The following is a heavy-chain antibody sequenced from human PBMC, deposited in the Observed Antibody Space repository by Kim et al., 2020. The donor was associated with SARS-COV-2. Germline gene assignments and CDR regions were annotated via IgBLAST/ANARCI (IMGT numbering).Heavy chain of an antibody. D-gene: IGHD3-22*01. V-gene: IGHV3-64D*06. CDR3: GKGSESYCDSRADY. J-gene: IGHJ4*02. Sequence: ADSLKGRCASSRDNAKNTLYLQMSSLRIDDTAIYYCGKGSESYCDSRADYWGQGALVTVSS.